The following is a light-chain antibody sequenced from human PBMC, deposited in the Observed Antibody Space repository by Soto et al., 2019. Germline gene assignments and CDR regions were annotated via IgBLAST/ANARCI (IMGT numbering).Light chain of an antibody. Sequence: EIVLTQSPGTLSLSPGERATLSCRASQSVTSRSLAWYQHRPGQAPRLLIYGASSRATGIPDRFSGSGSGTDFSLTISRLQPEDFAVYYCLHFENLPLYTFGQGTKLEIK. CDR2: GAS. J-gene: IGKJ2*01. V-gene: IGKV3-20*01. CDR3: LHFENLPLYT. CDR1: QSVTSRS.